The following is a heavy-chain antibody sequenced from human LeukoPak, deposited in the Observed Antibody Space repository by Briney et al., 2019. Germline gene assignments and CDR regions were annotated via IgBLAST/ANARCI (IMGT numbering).Heavy chain of an antibody. V-gene: IGHV1-18*01. CDR2: ITTYNGNT. CDR1: GYTFTNYG. D-gene: IGHD2-2*01. J-gene: IGHJ6*03. CDR3: ARDFCSSTSCYMDV. Sequence: GASVKVSCKASGYTFTNYGISWVRQAPGQGLEWMGWITTYNGNTNYAQKLQGRVTMTTDTSTSTAYMELRSLRSDDTALYYCARDFCSSTSCYMDVWGKGTTVTVSS.